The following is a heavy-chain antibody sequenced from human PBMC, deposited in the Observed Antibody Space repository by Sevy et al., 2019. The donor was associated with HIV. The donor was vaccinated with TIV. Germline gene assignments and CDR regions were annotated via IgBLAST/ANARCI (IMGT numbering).Heavy chain of an antibody. J-gene: IGHJ4*02. Sequence: ASVKVSCKASGYTFTSYYMHWVRQAPGQGLEWMGIINPSGGSTSYAQKFQGRVTMTRDTSTSTVYMELGSLRSEDTAVYYCARGAYYYDSSGYFPFDYWGQGTLVTVSS. D-gene: IGHD3-22*01. CDR2: INPSGGST. V-gene: IGHV1-46*03. CDR3: ARGAYYYDSSGYFPFDY. CDR1: GYTFTSYY.